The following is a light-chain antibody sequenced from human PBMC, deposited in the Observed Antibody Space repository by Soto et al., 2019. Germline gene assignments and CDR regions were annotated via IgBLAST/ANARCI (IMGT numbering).Light chain of an antibody. CDR3: SSYAGSSNV. J-gene: IGLJ1*01. V-gene: IGLV2-8*01. Sequence: QSVLTQPPSASGSPGQSVTISCTGTSSDIGAYNYVSWYQHHPGKAPKLLIFEVTKRPSGVPDRFSGSKSGNSASLTVSGLHVGDEDDYYCSSYAGSSNVFGTGTKVTVL. CDR1: SSDIGAYNY. CDR2: EVT.